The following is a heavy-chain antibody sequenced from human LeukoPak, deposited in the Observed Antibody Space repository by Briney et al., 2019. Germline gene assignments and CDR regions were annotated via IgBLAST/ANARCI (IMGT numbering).Heavy chain of an antibody. V-gene: IGHV3-53*01. Sequence: GGSRRLSCAASGFTINDNYMSWVRQAPGRGLEWVSVIYSGGSTYYADSVKGRFTISRDNSKNTLYLQMNSLTDQDTAVYYCAREVWLGHFDYWGQGTLLTVSS. D-gene: IGHD6-19*01. CDR1: GFTINDNY. CDR2: IYSGGST. CDR3: AREVWLGHFDY. J-gene: IGHJ4*02.